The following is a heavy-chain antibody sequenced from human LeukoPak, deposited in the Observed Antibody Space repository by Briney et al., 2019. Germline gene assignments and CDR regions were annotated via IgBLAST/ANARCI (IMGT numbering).Heavy chain of an antibody. CDR2: ISYDGDDE. CDR1: GFTFSSYS. V-gene: IGHV3-30*13. CDR3: ARVRGGRSWYYHGMDV. D-gene: IGHD3-16*01. J-gene: IGHJ6*02. Sequence: GGSLRLSCAASGFTFSSYSMNWVRQAPGKGLEWVAVISYDGDDEYYADSVKGQFTISRDNSKDRLYLQMNSLRPEDTAMYYCARVRGGRSWYYHGMDVWGRGTTVTVSS.